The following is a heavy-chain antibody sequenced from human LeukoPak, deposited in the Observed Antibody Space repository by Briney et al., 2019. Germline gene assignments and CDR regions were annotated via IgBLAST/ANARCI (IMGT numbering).Heavy chain of an antibody. J-gene: IGHJ4*02. CDR1: GFAFSAYA. D-gene: IGHD6-19*01. CDR2: FSGSISGSGGST. Sequence: GASLRLSCAASGFAFSAYAMSGVRQAPGKGLEWFSAFSGSISGSGGSTYYADSVKGRFTISRDNSKNTLFLQLNSLRAEDTAVYYCAKEGIAVASFDYWGQGTLVTVSS. V-gene: IGHV3-23*01. CDR3: AKEGIAVASFDY.